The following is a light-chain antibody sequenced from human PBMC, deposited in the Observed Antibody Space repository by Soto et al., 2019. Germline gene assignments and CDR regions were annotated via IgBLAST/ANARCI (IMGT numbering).Light chain of an antibody. CDR2: GAS. Sequence: DIQLTQSPSSLSASVGDRVTITCRASQGIRDDLSWYQQKPGKAPKRLIYGASTLQSGVPLRFSGSGSGTGFSLTISRLKPEDSATDQCLQHNTYPRTFGQGSKVGIK. J-gene: IGKJ1*01. V-gene: IGKV1-17*01. CDR1: QGIRDD. CDR3: LQHNTYPRT.